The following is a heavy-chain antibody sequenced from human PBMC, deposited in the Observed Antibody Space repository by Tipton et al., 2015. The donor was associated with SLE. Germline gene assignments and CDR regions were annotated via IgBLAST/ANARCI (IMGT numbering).Heavy chain of an antibody. J-gene: IGHJ4*02. D-gene: IGHD1-1*01. CDR3: ARVLDVLDY. CDR2: IYYSGST. V-gene: IGHV4-38-2*02. Sequence: TLSLTCTVSGYSISSGYYWGWIRQPPGKGLEWIGSIYYSGSTYYNPSLKSRVTISVDTSKNQFSLKLTSVTAADTAVYYCARVLDVLDYWGQGTLVTVSS. CDR1: GYSISSGYY.